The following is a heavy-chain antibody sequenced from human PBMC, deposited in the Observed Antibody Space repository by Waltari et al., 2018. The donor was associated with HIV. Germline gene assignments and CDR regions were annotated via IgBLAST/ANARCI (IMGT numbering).Heavy chain of an antibody. Sequence: QVQLQESGPGLVKPSETLSLTCAVSGYSISSGYYWGWIRQPPGKGLEWIGSIYHSGSTYNTPSLRSRVTIPVNTTKTRFSRRLSSVTAADTAVYYWAGGWGGCPDAFDIWGQGTMVTVSS. V-gene: IGHV4-38-2*01. D-gene: IGHD3-16*01. J-gene: IGHJ3*02. CDR3: AGGWGGCPDAFDI. CDR2: IYHSGST. CDR1: GYSISSGYY.